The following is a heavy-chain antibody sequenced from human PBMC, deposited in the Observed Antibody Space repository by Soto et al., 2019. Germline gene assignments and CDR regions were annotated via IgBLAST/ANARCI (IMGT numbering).Heavy chain of an antibody. CDR1: GFTFSNYV. D-gene: IGHD2-21*02. CDR2: ISYDGSTK. V-gene: IGHV3-30*18. J-gene: IGHJ4*02. Sequence: GGSLGLSCAASGFTFSNYVMHWVRQAPGKGLEWVARISYDGSTKYYADCVRGRFTISRDNSKNTLYLQMNSLRGEDTAVFYCAKESGIFKYSVTEPIDYWGQGTLVTVSS. CDR3: AKESGIFKYSVTEPIDY.